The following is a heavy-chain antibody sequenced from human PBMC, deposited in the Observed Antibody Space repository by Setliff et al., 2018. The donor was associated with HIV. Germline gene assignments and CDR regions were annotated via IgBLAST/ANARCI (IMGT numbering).Heavy chain of an antibody. J-gene: IGHJ6*03. CDR1: GGSISSSSYY. CDR2: IHESGST. CDR3: GNQAVVPADMDYYYYIDV. Sequence: ETLSLTCTVSGGSISSSSYYWGWIRQPPGKGLEWIGSIHESGSTHYNPSLKSRVTISVGTSKNQFSLKLSSVTAADTAVYYCGNQAVVPADMDYYYYIDVGGKGTTVTGSS. D-gene: IGHD2-2*01. V-gene: IGHV4-39*01.